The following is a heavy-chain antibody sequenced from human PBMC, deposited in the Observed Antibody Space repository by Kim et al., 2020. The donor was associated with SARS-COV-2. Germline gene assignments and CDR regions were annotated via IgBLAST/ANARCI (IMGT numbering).Heavy chain of an antibody. Sequence: GGSLRLSCAASGFTFSSYAMHWVRQAPGKGLEWVAVISYDGSYKYYADSVKGRFTISRDNSKNTLYLQMNSLRAEDTAVYYCARDRSCSGGSCYFRYYYGMDVWGQGTTVTVSS. CDR2: ISYDGSYK. CDR3: ARDRSCSGGSCYFRYYYGMDV. CDR1: GFTFSSYA. V-gene: IGHV3-30*04. J-gene: IGHJ6*02. D-gene: IGHD2-15*01.